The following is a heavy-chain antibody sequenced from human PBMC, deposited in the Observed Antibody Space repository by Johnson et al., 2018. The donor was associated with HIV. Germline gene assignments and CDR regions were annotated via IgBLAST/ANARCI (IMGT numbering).Heavy chain of an antibody. CDR2: IRYDGSNK. V-gene: IGHV3-30*02. Sequence: QVQLVESGGGVVQPGGSLRLSCVASGFTFSSYGIHWVRQAPGKGLEWVAFIRYDGSNKYYADSVKGRFTIFRDNSKNTRYLQMNSLGAEDTAVYYCAKSLPVSFDIWGQGTMVTVSS. J-gene: IGHJ3*02. CDR3: AKSLPVSFDI. CDR1: GFTFSSYG.